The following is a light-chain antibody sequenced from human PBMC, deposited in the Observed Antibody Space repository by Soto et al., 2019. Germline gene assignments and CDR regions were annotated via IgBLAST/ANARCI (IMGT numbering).Light chain of an antibody. J-gene: IGLJ2*01. CDR2: SIS. Sequence: QTVVTQEPSLTVSPCGTVTLTCASSTGAVTSGYYPNWFQQKPGQAPRALIYSISNKHSWTPARFSGSLLGGKAALTLSGVQPEDEAEYYCLLFYGGALSFGGGTQLTVL. CDR1: TGAVTSGYY. CDR3: LLFYGGALS. V-gene: IGLV7-43*01.